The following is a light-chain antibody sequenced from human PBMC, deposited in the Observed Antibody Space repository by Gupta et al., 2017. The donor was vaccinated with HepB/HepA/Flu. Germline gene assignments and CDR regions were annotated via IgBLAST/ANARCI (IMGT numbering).Light chain of an antibody. J-gene: IGKJ1*01. CDR3: QQEDRTPQT. Sequence: DIVMTQSPDSLAVSLGARATINCKSSQTGLHSSKNKNYLAWYQQKPGQPPKLVISWASTRESGVPDRFSGSGSGTDFTLTIISLQAQDVAVYYCQQEDRTPQTFGQGTKVEIK. CDR2: WAS. V-gene: IGKV4-1*01. CDR1: QTGLHSSKNKNY.